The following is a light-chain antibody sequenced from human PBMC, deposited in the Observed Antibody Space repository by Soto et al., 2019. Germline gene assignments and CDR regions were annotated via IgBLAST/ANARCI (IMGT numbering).Light chain of an antibody. CDR1: QSISSW. V-gene: IGKV1-5*03. J-gene: IGKJ1*01. Sequence: DIQTTQSPSTLSASVGDRVTITCRASQSISSWLAWYQQKPGKAPKLLIYKASSLESGVPSRFSGSGSGTEFTLTISSLQPDDFATYYCQQYNSYHWTFGQGTKVEIK. CDR3: QQYNSYHWT. CDR2: KAS.